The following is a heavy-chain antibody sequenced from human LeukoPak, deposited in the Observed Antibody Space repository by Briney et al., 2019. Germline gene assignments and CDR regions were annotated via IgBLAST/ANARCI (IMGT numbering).Heavy chain of an antibody. CDR3: AAWNYYGSGSYIRSGAFDI. Sequence: GRSLRLSCAASGFTFSSYGMHWVRQAPGKGLEWEAVIWYDGSNKYYADSVKGRFTISRDNSKNTLYLQMNSLRAEDTAVYYCAAWNYYGSGSYIRSGAFDIWGQGTMVTVSS. CDR1: GFTFSSYG. J-gene: IGHJ3*02. V-gene: IGHV3-33*01. D-gene: IGHD3-10*01. CDR2: IWYDGSNK.